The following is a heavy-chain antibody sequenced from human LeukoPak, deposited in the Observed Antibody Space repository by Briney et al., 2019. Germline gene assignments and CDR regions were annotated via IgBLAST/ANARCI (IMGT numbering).Heavy chain of an antibody. Sequence: PGGSLRLSCAASGFTFSNAWMSWVRQAPGKGLEWVSVIYSGGSTYYADSVKGRFTISRDNSKNMRYLQMNTLRAEDTAVSYCARVYDSSGYYYVFHWGQGTLVTVSS. CDR2: IYSGGST. J-gene: IGHJ4*02. CDR3: ARVYDSSGYYYVFH. V-gene: IGHV3-66*01. CDR1: GFTFSNAW. D-gene: IGHD3-22*01.